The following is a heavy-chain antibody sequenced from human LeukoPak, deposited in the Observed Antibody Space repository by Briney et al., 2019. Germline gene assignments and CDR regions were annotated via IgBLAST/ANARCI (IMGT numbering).Heavy chain of an antibody. J-gene: IGHJ4*02. CDR2: VYHSGNT. Sequence: SETLSLTCAVSGYSISSGYYWGWIRQPPGKGLEWIGNVYHSGNTFYNASLKSRVTISVDTSKNQFSLKLSSVTAADTAVYYCARRIGTSYFDYWGQGTLVTVSS. V-gene: IGHV4-38-2*01. CDR1: GYSISSGYY. D-gene: IGHD1-1*01. CDR3: ARRIGTSYFDY.